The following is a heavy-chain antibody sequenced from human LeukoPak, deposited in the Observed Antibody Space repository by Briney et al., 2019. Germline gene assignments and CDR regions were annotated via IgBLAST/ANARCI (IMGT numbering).Heavy chain of an antibody. CDR3: ARRGSGSPFDY. J-gene: IGHJ4*02. CDR2: IYYSGST. V-gene: IGHV4-59*08. CDR1: GGSLSSYY. Sequence: SETLSLTCTVSGGSLSSYYWSWIRQPPGKGLEWIGYIYYSGSTNYNPSLKSRVTISVETSKNQFSLKLSSATAADTAVYYCARRGSGSPFDYWGQGNMVTVSS. D-gene: IGHD3-10*01.